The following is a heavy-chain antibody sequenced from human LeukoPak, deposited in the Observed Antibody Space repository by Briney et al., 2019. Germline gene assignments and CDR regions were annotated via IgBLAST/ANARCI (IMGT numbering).Heavy chain of an antibody. D-gene: IGHD5-24*01. CDR1: GYTFTSYG. CDR2: ISAYNGNT. CDR3: AREGRRWLQFPFDY. V-gene: IGHV1-18*01. J-gene: IGHJ4*02. Sequence: PGASVKVSCKASGYTFTSYGISWVRQAPGQGLEWMGWISAYNGNTNYAQRLQGRVTMTTDTSTSTAYMELRSLRSDDTAVYYCAREGRRWLQFPFDYWGQGTLVTVSS.